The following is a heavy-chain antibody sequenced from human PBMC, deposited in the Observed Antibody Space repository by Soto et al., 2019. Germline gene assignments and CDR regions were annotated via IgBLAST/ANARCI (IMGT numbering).Heavy chain of an antibody. CDR2: IYYSGST. CDR1: GGSISSYY. Sequence: SETLSLTCTVSGGSISSYYWSWIRQPPGKGLEWIGYIYYSGSTNYNPSLKSRVTISVDTSKNQFSLKLSSVTAADTAVYYCARKRGDYDGPWLDPWGQGTLVTVSS. CDR3: ARKRGDYDGPWLDP. V-gene: IGHV4-59*01. J-gene: IGHJ5*02. D-gene: IGHD4-17*01.